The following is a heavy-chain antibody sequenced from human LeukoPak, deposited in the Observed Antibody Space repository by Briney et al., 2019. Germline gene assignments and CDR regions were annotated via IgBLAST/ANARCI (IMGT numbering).Heavy chain of an antibody. V-gene: IGHV3-7*04. CDR1: GFTFSSYW. J-gene: IGHJ4*02. CDR3: ARSGYFSFDY. CDR2: INQNGSEK. D-gene: IGHD5-18*01. Sequence: GVSLRLSCAASGFTFSSYWMSWVRQAPGKGLEWVASINQNGSEKHYVDSLRGRITVSRDNAKNSLYLQMSSLRAEDTAVYYCARSGYFSFDYWGQGSLVTVSS.